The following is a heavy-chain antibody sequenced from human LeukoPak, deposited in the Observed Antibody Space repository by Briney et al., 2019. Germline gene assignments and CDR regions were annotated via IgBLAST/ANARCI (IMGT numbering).Heavy chain of an antibody. CDR2: INPNSGGT. J-gene: IGHJ4*02. D-gene: IGHD3-3*01. CDR3: ARAPLITIFGVVEEYYFDY. Sequence: ASVKDSCKASGYTFTGYYMHWVRQAPGQGLEWMGWINPNSGGTNYPQKFQGRVTMTRDTSISTAYMELSRLRSDDTAVYYCARAPLITIFGVVEEYYFDYWGQGTLVTVSS. CDR1: GYTFTGYY. V-gene: IGHV1-2*02.